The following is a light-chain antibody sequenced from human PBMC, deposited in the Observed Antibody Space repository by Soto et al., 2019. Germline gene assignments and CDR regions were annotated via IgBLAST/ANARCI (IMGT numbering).Light chain of an antibody. CDR1: QDISNY. CDR2: DAS. J-gene: IGKJ3*01. V-gene: IGKV1-33*01. CDR3: QHYDNLPFT. Sequence: DIQMTQSPSSLSASVGDRVTTTCQASQDISNYLNWYQQKPGKAPKLLIYDASNLETGVPSRFSGSGSGTDFTFTISSLQPEDIATYYCQHYDNLPFTFGPGTKVDIK.